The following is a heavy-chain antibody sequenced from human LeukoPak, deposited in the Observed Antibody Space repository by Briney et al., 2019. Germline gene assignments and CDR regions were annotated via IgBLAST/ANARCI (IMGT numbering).Heavy chain of an antibody. V-gene: IGHV3-9*01. CDR3: AKVGSRGVFDY. CDR2: ISWNSGSI. J-gene: IGHJ4*02. CDR1: GFTFDDYA. D-gene: IGHD1-26*01. Sequence: GGSLRLSCAASGFTFDDYAMHWVRQAPGKGLEWDSGISWNSGSIGYADSVKGRFTISRDNAKNSLYLQMNSLRAEDTALYYCAKVGSRGVFDYWGQGTLVTVSS.